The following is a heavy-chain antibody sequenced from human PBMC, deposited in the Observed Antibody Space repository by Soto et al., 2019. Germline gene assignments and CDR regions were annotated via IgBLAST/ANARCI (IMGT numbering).Heavy chain of an antibody. CDR3: AKDVGQWVETFDY. J-gene: IGHJ4*01. CDR1: GFTFSGYW. Sequence: GGSLRLSCAASGFTFSGYWMHWVRQAPGKGLVWVSRFDSDGSSTTYADSVKGRVTVTRDNAKNTPYLQMNSLRTEDTAVYYCAKDVGQWVETFDYWGHGTLVTVSS. V-gene: IGHV3-74*03. CDR2: FDSDGSST. D-gene: IGHD6-19*01.